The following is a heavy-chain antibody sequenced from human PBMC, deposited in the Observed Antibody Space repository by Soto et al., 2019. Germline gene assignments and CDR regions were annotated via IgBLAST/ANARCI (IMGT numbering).Heavy chain of an antibody. Sequence: PWGSLRLSCAASGFTFSNYAMSWVRQAPGKGLEWVSGISGSGGSTYYADSVKGRFTISRDNFKNTLYLQVNSLRAEDTAVYYCAKHDSIATRFFDQWGQGTLVTVSS. D-gene: IGHD6-6*01. J-gene: IGHJ4*02. CDR2: ISGSGGST. V-gene: IGHV3-23*01. CDR3: AKHDSIATRFFDQ. CDR1: GFTFSNYA.